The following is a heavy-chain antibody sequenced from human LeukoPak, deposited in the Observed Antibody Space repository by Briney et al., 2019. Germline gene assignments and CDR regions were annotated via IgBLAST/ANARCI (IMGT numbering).Heavy chain of an antibody. Sequence: PSETLSLTCTVSGGSINNYYWSWIRQPQGKGLEWIGYIYYSGSTNYNPSLKNRVTMSVDTSKNQFSLNLTSVTAADTAVYYCARKGGTFDYWGQGTLVTVSS. J-gene: IGHJ4*02. CDR2: IYYSGST. CDR1: GGSINNYY. CDR3: ARKGGTFDY. V-gene: IGHV4-59*08. D-gene: IGHD2-15*01.